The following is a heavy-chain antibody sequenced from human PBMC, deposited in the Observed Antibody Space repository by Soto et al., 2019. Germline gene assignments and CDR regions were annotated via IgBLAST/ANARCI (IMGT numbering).Heavy chain of an antibody. V-gene: IGHV3-33*06. CDR2: IWYDGSNK. CDR1: GFTFSSYA. Sequence: GGSLRLSCAASGFTFSSYAMSWVRQAPGKGLEWVAVIWYDGSNKYYADSVKGRFTISRDNSKNTLYLQMNSLRAEDTAVYYCAKATPVTTKVFDYWGQGTLVTVSS. CDR3: AKATPVTTKVFDY. J-gene: IGHJ4*02. D-gene: IGHD4-17*01.